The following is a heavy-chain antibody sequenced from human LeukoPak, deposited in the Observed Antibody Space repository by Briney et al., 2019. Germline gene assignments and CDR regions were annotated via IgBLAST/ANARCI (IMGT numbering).Heavy chain of an antibody. V-gene: IGHV3-11*04. Sequence: GGSLRLSCAASGFTFSDYYMSWIRQAPGKGLEWISYINSGGTTIYYVDSVKGRFTISRDNAKNSLYLQMNSLRVEDTAIYYCAKESGYSYGSYHGYWGQGTLVTVSS. CDR3: AKESGYSYGSYHGY. CDR2: INSGGTTI. CDR1: GFTFSDYY. J-gene: IGHJ4*02. D-gene: IGHD5-18*01.